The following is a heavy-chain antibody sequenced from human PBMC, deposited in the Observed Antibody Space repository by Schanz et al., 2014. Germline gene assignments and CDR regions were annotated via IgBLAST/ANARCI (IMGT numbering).Heavy chain of an antibody. Sequence: QLLESGGGLVQPGGSLRLSCSASGFTFSTYAMSWVRQAPGKGLEWISYISNSGTYTKYADSVKGRFVISRDNARSSLYLQMNSLRVDDTAVYYCASSRTRYCSSTSCVPGAFDFWGQGTLVTVSS. CDR2: ISNSGTYT. J-gene: IGHJ3*01. CDR1: GFTFSTYA. V-gene: IGHV3-11*03. D-gene: IGHD2-2*01. CDR3: ASSRTRYCSSTSCVPGAFDF.